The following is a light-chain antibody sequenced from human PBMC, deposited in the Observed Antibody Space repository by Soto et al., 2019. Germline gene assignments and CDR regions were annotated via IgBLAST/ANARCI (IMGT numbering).Light chain of an antibody. CDR2: EVS. CDR1: SSDVGGYNY. CDR3: SSYAGSTRVV. V-gene: IGLV2-8*01. Sequence: QSALTQPPSASGSPGQSVTISCTGSSSDVGGYNYVSWYQQHPGKAPKLMIYEVSKRPSGVPDRFSGSKSGNTASLTVSGLQAEDDADYYCSSYAGSTRVVFGGGTKLTVL. J-gene: IGLJ2*01.